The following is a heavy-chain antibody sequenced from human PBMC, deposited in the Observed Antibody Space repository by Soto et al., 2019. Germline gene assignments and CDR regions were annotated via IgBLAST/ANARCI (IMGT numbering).Heavy chain of an antibody. CDR2: IHPGDSET. J-gene: IGHJ6*02. CDR1: GYTFTSYW. D-gene: IGHD3-10*01. CDR3: ARRSDLPYGMDV. V-gene: IGHV5-51*01. Sequence: PGESLKISCEGSGYTFTSYWIACVRQMPGKGLDWMGIIHPGDSETRYSPSFQGQVIISADKSISTAYLQWSSLKASDTAIYYCARRSDLPYGMDVWGQGTTVTVSS.